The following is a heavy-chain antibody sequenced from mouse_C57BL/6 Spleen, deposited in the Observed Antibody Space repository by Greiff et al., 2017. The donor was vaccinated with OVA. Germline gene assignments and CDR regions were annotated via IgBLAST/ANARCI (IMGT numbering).Heavy chain of an antibody. D-gene: IGHD1-1*01. CDR3: ARSGAQDKDYYGMVFDY. CDR1: GYSITSDY. J-gene: IGHJ2*01. V-gene: IGHV3-8*01. CDR2: ISYRGST. Sequence: EVQLQQSGPGLAKPSQTLSLTCSVTGYSITSDYWNWIRKFPGNKLEYMGYISYRGSTYYNPSLKSRISITRDTSKNQYYLQLNSVTTEDTATYYCARSGAQDKDYYGMVFDYWGQGTTLTVSS.